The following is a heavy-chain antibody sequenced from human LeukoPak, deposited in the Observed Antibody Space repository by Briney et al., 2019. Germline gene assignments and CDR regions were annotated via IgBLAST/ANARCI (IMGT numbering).Heavy chain of an antibody. D-gene: IGHD3-10*01. CDR1: GYTFTSYY. CDR3: ARGVTMVRGVKFLAYYYYGMDV. Sequence: ASVKVSCKASGYTFTSYYMHWVRQAPGQGLEWMGIINPSGGRTSYAQKFQGRVTMTRDTSTSTVYMELSSLRSEDTAVYYCARGVTMVRGVKFLAYYYYGMDVWGQGTTVTVSS. V-gene: IGHV1-46*01. CDR2: INPSGGRT. J-gene: IGHJ6*02.